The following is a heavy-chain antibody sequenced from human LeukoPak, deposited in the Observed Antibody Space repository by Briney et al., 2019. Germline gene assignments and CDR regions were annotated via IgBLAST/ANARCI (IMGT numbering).Heavy chain of an antibody. V-gene: IGHV3-49*03. CDR1: GFTFGDYA. Sequence: GGSLRLSCTASGFTFGDYAMSWFRQAPGKGLEWVGFIRSKAYGGTTEYAASVKGRFTISRDDSKSIAYLQMNSLKTEDTAVYYCIRARPPGELFYNIWGQGTMVTVSS. J-gene: IGHJ3*02. CDR2: IRSKAYGGTT. CDR3: IRARPPGELFYNI. D-gene: IGHD3-10*01.